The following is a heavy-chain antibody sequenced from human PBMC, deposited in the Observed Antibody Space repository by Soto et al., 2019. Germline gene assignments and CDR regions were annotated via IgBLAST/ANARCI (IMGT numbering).Heavy chain of an antibody. Sequence: QVQLVESGGGLVKPGGSLRLTCAASGFTFSDFYMSRIRQAPGKGLEWVSYISGGGAYTNYPDSVKGRFTISRDNAKNSPYLQMNSLRAEDSAVYYCARGLPGYQFDFWGQGTLVTVSS. CDR3: ARGLPGYQFDF. D-gene: IGHD5-12*01. V-gene: IGHV3-11*05. J-gene: IGHJ4*02. CDR1: GFTFSDFY. CDR2: ISGGGAYT.